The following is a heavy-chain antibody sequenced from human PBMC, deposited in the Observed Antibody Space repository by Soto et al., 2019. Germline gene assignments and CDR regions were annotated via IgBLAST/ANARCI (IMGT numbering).Heavy chain of an antibody. Sequence: QVQLLESGPGLVKPSETLSLTCTIYGGSISSYFWSWIRQPPGKGLEWIGYIHYSGTTVYSPSLKSRVTMSIDTYENQFTLNLTSVTAADTAVYYCARDTGSYYLDSWGQGSLVTVSS. D-gene: IGHD1-26*01. CDR2: IHYSGTT. CDR3: ARDTGSYYLDS. J-gene: IGHJ4*02. V-gene: IGHV4-59*01. CDR1: GGSISSYF.